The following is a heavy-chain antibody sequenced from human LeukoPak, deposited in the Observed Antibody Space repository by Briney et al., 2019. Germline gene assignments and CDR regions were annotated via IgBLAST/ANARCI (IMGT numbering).Heavy chain of an antibody. V-gene: IGHV4-38-2*02. CDR3: ARGSRPVYNLLTGKRYFDY. CDR1: GYSISSGYY. Sequence: SETLSLTCTVSGYSISSGYYWGWIRPPPGKGLEWIGSIYHSGSTYYNPSLKSRVTISVDTSKNQFSLKLSSVTAADTAVYYCARGSRPVYNLLTGKRYFDYWGQGTLLTVSS. CDR2: IYHSGST. D-gene: IGHD3-9*01. J-gene: IGHJ4*02.